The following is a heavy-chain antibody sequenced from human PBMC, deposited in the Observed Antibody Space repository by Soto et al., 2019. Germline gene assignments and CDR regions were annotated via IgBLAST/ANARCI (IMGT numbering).Heavy chain of an antibody. J-gene: IGHJ4*02. D-gene: IGHD1-26*01. V-gene: IGHV4-59*08. CDR1: GGSISSYY. Sequence: PSETLSLTCTVSGGSISSYYWSWIRQPPGKGLEWVGYIYYSGSTNYNPSLKSRVTISVDTSKNQFSLKLSSVTAADTAVYYCARAYSGSYYFGYWGQGTLVTAPQ. CDR2: IYYSGST. CDR3: ARAYSGSYYFGY.